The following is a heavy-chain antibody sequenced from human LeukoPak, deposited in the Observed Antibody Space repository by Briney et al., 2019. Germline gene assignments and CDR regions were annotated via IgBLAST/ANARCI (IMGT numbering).Heavy chain of an antibody. V-gene: IGHV3-53*01. J-gene: IGHJ6*02. D-gene: IGHD1-26*01. Sequence: GGSLRLSCTGSGFTVSSSYMSWVRRAPGKGLEWVSLIYGEGTTYYADSVKGRFTISRDTSKNTLYLQMNSLRADDTAVYYCARESRLRRENYYYGLDVWGQGTTVTVSS. CDR3: ARESRLRRENYYYGLDV. CDR2: IYGEGTT. CDR1: GFTVSSSY.